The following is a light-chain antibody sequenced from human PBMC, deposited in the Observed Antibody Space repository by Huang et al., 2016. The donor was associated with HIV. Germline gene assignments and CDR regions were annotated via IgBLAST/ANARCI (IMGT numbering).Light chain of an antibody. V-gene: IGKV3-15*01. CDR1: DSVSTN. J-gene: IGKJ4*01. CDR2: GES. Sequence: EKVMAQSPGTLSVSPGERATLSCRASDSVSTNVAWYQQRPGQAPRLLSYGESTRETGSRARFSGRGCGKEFALTSSSMQSEDFAVDYCQQYKNWPVTFGGGTKVEIK. CDR3: QQYKNWPVT.